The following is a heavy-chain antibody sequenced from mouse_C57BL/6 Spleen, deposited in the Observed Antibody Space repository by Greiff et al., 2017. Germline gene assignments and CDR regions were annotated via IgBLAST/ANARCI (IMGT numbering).Heavy chain of an antibody. D-gene: IGHD1-1*01. Sequence: QVQLQQPGAELVKPGASVKLSCKASGYTFTSYWMQWVKQRPGQGLEWIGEIDPSDSYTNYNQKFKGKATLTVDTSSSTAYMQLSSLTSEDSAVYYCARSDGSSPWYFDVWGTGTTVTVSS. V-gene: IGHV1-50*01. CDR2: IDPSDSYT. CDR1: GYTFTSYW. CDR3: ARSDGSSPWYFDV. J-gene: IGHJ1*03.